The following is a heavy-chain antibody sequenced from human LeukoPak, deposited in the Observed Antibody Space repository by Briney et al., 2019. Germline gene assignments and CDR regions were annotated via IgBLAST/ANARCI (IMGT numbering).Heavy chain of an antibody. CDR1: GGSISSYY. CDR3: ASLEMATRSIDY. Sequence: SETLSLTCTVSGGSISSYYWGWIRQPPGKGLEWIGYIYYSGSTNYNPSLKSRVTISVDTSKNQFSLKLSSVTAADTAVYYCASLEMATRSIDYWGQGTLVTVSS. D-gene: IGHD5-24*01. V-gene: IGHV4-59*01. J-gene: IGHJ4*02. CDR2: IYYSGST.